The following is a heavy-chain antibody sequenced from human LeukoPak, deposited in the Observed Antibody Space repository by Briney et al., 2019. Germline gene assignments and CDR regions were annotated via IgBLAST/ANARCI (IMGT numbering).Heavy chain of an antibody. J-gene: IGHJ6*02. Sequence: PGRSLRLSCAASGFTFDDYAMHWVRQAPGKGLEWVSGISWNSGSIGYADSVKGRFTISRDNAKNSLYLQMNSLRAEDTALYYCAKDIYGSSGWYADYYYGMDVWGQGTTVTVSS. CDR1: GFTFDDYA. D-gene: IGHD6-19*01. V-gene: IGHV3-9*01. CDR2: ISWNSGSI. CDR3: AKDIYGSSGWYADYYYGMDV.